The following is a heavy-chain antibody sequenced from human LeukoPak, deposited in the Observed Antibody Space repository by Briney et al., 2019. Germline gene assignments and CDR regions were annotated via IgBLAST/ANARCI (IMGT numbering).Heavy chain of an antibody. D-gene: IGHD6-13*01. CDR3: ARSFLSIAAAATDY. Sequence: GGSLSLSCAASGFTFSSYSMNWVRQAPGKGLEWVSSISSSSSYISYADSVKGRFTISRDNAKNSLYLQMNSLRAEDAAVYYCARSFLSIAAAATDYWGQGTLVTVSS. CDR1: GFTFSSYS. J-gene: IGHJ4*02. CDR2: ISSSSSYI. V-gene: IGHV3-21*01.